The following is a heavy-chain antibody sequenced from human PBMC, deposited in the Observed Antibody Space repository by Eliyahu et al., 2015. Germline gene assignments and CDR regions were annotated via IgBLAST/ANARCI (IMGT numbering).Heavy chain of an antibody. J-gene: IGHJ3*02. CDR1: GGXXXSXY. Sequence: QVQLQESGPGLVKPSXTLSLTCTXXGGXXXSXYWSWIRQPPGKGLEWIGYIYYSGSTNYNPSLKSRVTISVDTSKNQFSLKLSSVTAADTAVYYCARRPDSSSPLNDAFDIWGQGTMVTVSS. V-gene: IGHV4-59*08. D-gene: IGHD6-6*01. CDR2: IYYSGST. CDR3: ARRPDSSSPLNDAFDI.